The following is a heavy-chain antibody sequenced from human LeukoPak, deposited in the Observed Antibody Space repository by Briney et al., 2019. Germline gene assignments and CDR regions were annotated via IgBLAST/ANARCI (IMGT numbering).Heavy chain of an antibody. V-gene: IGHV3-30*19. Sequence: PGGSLRLSCAASGFTFSSYGMHWVRQAPGKGLEWVTVIWYDGSNKYYADSVKGRFTISRDNSKNTLYLQMNSLRAEDTAVYYCARDGVGYSYGLFDYWGQGTLVTVSS. CDR3: ARDGVGYSYGLFDY. CDR2: IWYDGSNK. CDR1: GFTFSSYG. J-gene: IGHJ4*02. D-gene: IGHD5-18*01.